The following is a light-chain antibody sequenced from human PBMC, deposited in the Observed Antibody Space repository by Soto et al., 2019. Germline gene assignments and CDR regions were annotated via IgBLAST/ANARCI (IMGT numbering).Light chain of an antibody. CDR2: DAS. J-gene: IGKJ1*01. CDR3: QEYNSYLSR. Sequence: DIQMTQSPSTLSASVGDRVTITFRASQSISSWLAWYQQKPGKAPKLLIYDASSLESGVPSRFSGSGSGTEFTLTISSLQPDDFATYYCQEYNSYLSRFCEVTKV. V-gene: IGKV1-5*01. CDR1: QSISSW.